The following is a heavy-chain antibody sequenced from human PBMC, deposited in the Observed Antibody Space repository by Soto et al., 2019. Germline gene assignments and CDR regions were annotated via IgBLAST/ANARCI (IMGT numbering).Heavy chain of an antibody. Sequence: RGESLKISCKGPGYSFTSYWISWVRQMPGKGLEWMGRIDPSDSYTNYSPSFQGHVTISADKSISTAYLQWSSLKASDTAMYYCASLTRPWYYGMDVWGQGTTVTVSS. CDR2: IDPSDSYT. D-gene: IGHD2-21*02. V-gene: IGHV5-10-1*01. CDR1: GYSFTSYW. CDR3: ASLTRPWYYGMDV. J-gene: IGHJ6*02.